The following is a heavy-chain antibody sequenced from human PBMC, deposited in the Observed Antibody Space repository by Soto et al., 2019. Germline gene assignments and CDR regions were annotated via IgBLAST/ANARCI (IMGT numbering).Heavy chain of an antibody. CDR3: ARPQQPTPVGYFDY. V-gene: IGHV1-46*01. D-gene: IGHD6-13*01. J-gene: IGHJ4*02. CDR1: GYSFTSYY. Sequence: GASVKVSCKACGYSFTSYYMHWVRHATGQGLEWMGIINPSGGSTSYAQKFQGRVTVTRDTSTSTVYMELSSLRSEDTAVYYCARPQQPTPVGYFDYWGQGTLVTVSS. CDR2: INPSGGST.